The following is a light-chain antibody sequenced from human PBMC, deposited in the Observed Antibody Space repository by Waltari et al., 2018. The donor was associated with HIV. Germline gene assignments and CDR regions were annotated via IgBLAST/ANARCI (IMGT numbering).Light chain of an antibody. J-gene: IGLJ2*01. CDR1: SSNIGSKY. CDR2: RNN. Sequence: QSVLTQPPSASGTPGQRVTIACSGSSSNIGSKYVYWYQPRPGTAPKLLIYRNNQRPSGVPDRFSGSKSGTSASLAISGLRSEDEADYYCAAWDDSLLFGGGTKLTVL. CDR3: AAWDDSLL. V-gene: IGLV1-47*01.